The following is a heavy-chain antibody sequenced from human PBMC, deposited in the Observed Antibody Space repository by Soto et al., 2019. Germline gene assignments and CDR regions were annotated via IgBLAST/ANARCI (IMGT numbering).Heavy chain of an antibody. D-gene: IGHD3-10*01. CDR1: GGTFSTSA. CDR3: AVIHWSYSTNYRYYVIDV. CDR2: IIPILDTP. J-gene: IGHJ6*02. Sequence: QVRLVHSGAVMKMHGSSVKVSCKASGGTFSTSAFSWVRQAPGQGLEWMGGIIPILDTPDYAQKFQGRLTVTADESTTTVYMELSSLRSEDSAMYYCAVIHWSYSTNYRYYVIDVWGRGTTVTVS. V-gene: IGHV1-69*01.